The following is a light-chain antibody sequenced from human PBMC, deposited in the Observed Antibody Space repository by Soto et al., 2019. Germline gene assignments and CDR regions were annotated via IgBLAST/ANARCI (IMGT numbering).Light chain of an antibody. Sequence: DLQMTQSPSSLSASVGDRVTITCQASQDISDHLNWYQHIPGKAPRLLMYDASSLEAGVPLRFRGSGSGTDFTFTIVSLQPEDIATYYCQQYDDLPWTFGQGTKVEIK. V-gene: IGKV1-33*01. CDR2: DAS. J-gene: IGKJ1*01. CDR3: QQYDDLPWT. CDR1: QDISDH.